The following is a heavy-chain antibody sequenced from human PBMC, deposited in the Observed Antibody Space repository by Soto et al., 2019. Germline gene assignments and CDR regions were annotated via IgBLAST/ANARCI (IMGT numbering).Heavy chain of an antibody. J-gene: IGHJ4*02. CDR1: GFSFSSYA. CDR2: ISGSGGST. V-gene: IGHV3-23*01. D-gene: IGHD2-2*01. Sequence: QSGGSLRLCCAASGFSFSSYAMSWVRQAPGKGLEWVSAISGSGGSTYYADSVKGRFTISRDNSKNTLYLQMNSLRAEDTAVYYCAKILVVPAAIPTPNAHFAYWGQGTLVTVSS. CDR3: AKILVVPAAIPTPNAHFAY.